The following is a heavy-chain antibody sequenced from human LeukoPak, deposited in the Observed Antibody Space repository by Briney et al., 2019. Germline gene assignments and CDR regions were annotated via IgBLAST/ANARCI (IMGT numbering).Heavy chain of an antibody. V-gene: IGHV3-30*01. CDR1: GFTFSSYA. D-gene: IGHD6-13*01. CDR3: ARDRGSSWHGYNWFDP. J-gene: IGHJ5*02. Sequence: GRSLRLSCAASGFTFSSYAMHWVRQAPGKGLEWVAVISYDGSNKYYADSVKGRFTISRDNSKNKLYLQMNSLRAEDTAVYYCARDRGSSWHGYNWFDPWGQGTLVTVSS. CDR2: ISYDGSNK.